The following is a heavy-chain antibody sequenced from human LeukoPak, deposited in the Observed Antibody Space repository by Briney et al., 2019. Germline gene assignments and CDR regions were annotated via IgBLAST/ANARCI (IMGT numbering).Heavy chain of an antibody. CDR2: ISSSSSYI. V-gene: IGHV3-21*01. CDR3: ARDFRDGYNRPY. D-gene: IGHD5-24*01. J-gene: IGHJ4*02. CDR1: GFTVSSNY. Sequence: GGSLRLSCAASGFTVSSNYMSWVRQAPGKGLEWVSSISSSSSYIYYADSVKGRFTISRDNAKNSLYLQMNSLRAEDTAVYYCARDFRDGYNRPYWGQGTLVTVSS.